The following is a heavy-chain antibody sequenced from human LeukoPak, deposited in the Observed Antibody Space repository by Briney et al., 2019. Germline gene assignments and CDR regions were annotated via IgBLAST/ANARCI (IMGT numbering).Heavy chain of an antibody. D-gene: IGHD6-13*01. J-gene: IGHJ4*02. V-gene: IGHV3-30*04. CDR3: ASQHIVVAGTSPIDY. CDR1: GFTFSSYA. Sequence: PGGSLRLSCAVSGFTFSSYAMHWVRQAPGKGLEWVAVISYDGSNEYYADSVKGRFTISRDNSKNTLYLQMNSLRVEDTAVYYCASQHIVVAGTSPIDYWGQGTLVTVSS. CDR2: ISYDGSNE.